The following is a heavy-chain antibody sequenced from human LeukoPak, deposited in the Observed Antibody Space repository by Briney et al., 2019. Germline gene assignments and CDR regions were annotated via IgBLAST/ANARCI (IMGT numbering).Heavy chain of an antibody. Sequence: ASVKVSCKASGYTFTSYDINWVRQATGQGLGWMGWMNPNSGNTGYAQKFQGRVTMTRNTSISTAYMELSSLRSEDTAVYYCARGGYSGYDRYNWFDPWGQGTLVTVSS. V-gene: IGHV1-8*01. J-gene: IGHJ5*02. CDR3: ARGGYSGYDRYNWFDP. CDR1: GYTFTSYD. D-gene: IGHD5-12*01. CDR2: MNPNSGNT.